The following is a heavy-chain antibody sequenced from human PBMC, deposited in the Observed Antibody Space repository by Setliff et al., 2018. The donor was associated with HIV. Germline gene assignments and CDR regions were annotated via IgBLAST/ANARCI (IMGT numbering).Heavy chain of an antibody. CDR3: ARDSEWGSYIFWTFDI. CDR2: ISAYNGNT. Sequence: ASAKVSCKASGYTFTSYGISWLRQAPGQGLEWMGWISAYNGNTNYAQKLQGRVTMTTDTSTSTAYMELRSLRSDDTAVYYCARDSEWGSYIFWTFDIWGQGTMVTVSS. J-gene: IGHJ3*02. V-gene: IGHV1-18*01. D-gene: IGHD1-26*01. CDR1: GYTFTSYG.